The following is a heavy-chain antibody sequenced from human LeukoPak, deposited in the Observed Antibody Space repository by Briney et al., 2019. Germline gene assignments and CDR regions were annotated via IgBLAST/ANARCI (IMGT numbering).Heavy chain of an antibody. Sequence: SETLPLTCTVSGGSISSYYWSWIRQPPGKGLEWIGYIYYSGSTNYNPSLKSRVTISVDTSKNQFSLKMSSVTAADTAVYYCARDHSRKGGSNWFDPWGQGTLVTVSS. CDR1: GGSISSYY. D-gene: IGHD6-13*01. CDR3: ARDHSRKGGSNWFDP. V-gene: IGHV4-59*01. CDR2: IYYSGST. J-gene: IGHJ5*02.